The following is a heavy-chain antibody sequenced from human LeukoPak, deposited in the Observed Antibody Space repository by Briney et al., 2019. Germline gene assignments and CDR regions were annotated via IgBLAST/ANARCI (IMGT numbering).Heavy chain of an antibody. CDR2: ISSSSSNK. CDR1: GXTFSRHN. CDR3: ARDGGHSYGYGYDY. J-gene: IGHJ4*02. D-gene: IGHD5-18*01. V-gene: IGHV3-48*02. Sequence: GGSLRLSCAASGXTFSRHNMIWVRQAPGKGLEWVSYISSSSSNKYYADSVKGRVTISRDNAKNSLFLQMNSLTDDDTAVYYCARDGGHSYGYGYDYWGQGTQVTVSS.